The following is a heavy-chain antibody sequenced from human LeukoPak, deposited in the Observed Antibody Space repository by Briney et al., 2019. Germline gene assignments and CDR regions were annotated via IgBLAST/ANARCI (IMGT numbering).Heavy chain of an antibody. CDR2: ISGSAIST. J-gene: IGHJ1*01. Sequence: GGSLRLSCEASGFTFSSFALGWVRQAPGKGLEWISGISGSAISTYYADSVKGRFTISRDNSKKTLYLQKNSLRAEDTAVYYCAKLIAVPGTLQYFHHWGQGTLVTVSS. CDR1: GFTFSSFA. D-gene: IGHD6-19*01. CDR3: AKLIAVPGTLQYFHH. V-gene: IGHV3-23*01.